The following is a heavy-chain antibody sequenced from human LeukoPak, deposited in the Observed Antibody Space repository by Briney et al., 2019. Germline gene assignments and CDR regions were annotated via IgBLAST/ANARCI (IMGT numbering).Heavy chain of an antibody. V-gene: IGHV1-69*13. D-gene: IGHD4-17*01. CDR1: GGTFRSYA. CDR3: AIFQGTYGDNDNDF. Sequence: ASVKVSCKASGGTFRSYAINWVRQAPGKGLEWMGGIIPMINTPKYGQRFQGRVTITADDSSNTGYMEVSSLRSEDTAVYFCAIFQGTYGDNDNDFWGQGTLVTVSS. J-gene: IGHJ4*02. CDR2: IIPMINTP.